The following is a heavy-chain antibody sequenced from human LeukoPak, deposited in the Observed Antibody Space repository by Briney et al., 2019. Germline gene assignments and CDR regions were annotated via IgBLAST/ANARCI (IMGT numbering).Heavy chain of an antibody. D-gene: IGHD3-9*01. CDR2: IYYSGST. CDR1: GGSISSYY. V-gene: IGHV4-59*01. Sequence: SETLSLTCTVSGGSISSYYWSWIRQPPGKGLEWIGYIYYSGSTNYNPSLKSRVTISVDTSKNQFSLKLSSVTAADTAVYYCPTLTGYSSESWFDPWGQGILVTVSS. CDR3: PTLTGYSSESWFDP. J-gene: IGHJ5*02.